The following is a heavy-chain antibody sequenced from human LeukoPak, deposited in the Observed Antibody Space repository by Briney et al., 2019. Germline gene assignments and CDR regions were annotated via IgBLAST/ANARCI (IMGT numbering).Heavy chain of an antibody. CDR1: GGSISSGGYY. Sequence: SETLSLTCTVSGGSISSGGYYWSWIRQHPGKGVEWIGYIYYSGSTYYNPSLKSRVTISVDTSKNQFSLKLSSVTAADTAVYYCTYDSSGYSAFDIWGQGTMVTVSS. V-gene: IGHV4-31*03. J-gene: IGHJ3*02. CDR3: TYDSSGYSAFDI. D-gene: IGHD3-22*01. CDR2: IYYSGST.